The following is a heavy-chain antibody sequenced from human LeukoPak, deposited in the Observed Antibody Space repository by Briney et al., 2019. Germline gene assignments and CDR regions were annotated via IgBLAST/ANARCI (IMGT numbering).Heavy chain of an antibody. D-gene: IGHD3-16*02. CDR2: ISSSGSTI. Sequence: KSGGSLRLSCAASGFTFSDYYMSWIRQAPGKGLEWVSYISSSGSTIYYADSVKGRFTISRDNAKDSLYLQMNSLGAEDTAVYYCAKSGEFSFEEYWGQGTLVTVSS. CDR3: AKSGEFSFEEY. V-gene: IGHV3-11*01. J-gene: IGHJ4*02. CDR1: GFTFSDYY.